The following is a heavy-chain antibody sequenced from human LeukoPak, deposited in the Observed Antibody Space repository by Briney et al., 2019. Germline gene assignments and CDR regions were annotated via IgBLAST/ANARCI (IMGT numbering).Heavy chain of an antibody. Sequence: SVKVSSEASGGTCSSYAISEVRQAPGQGLEWMGGIIPIFGTANYAQKFQGRVTITADESTSTAYMELSSLRSEDTAVYYCAREGNGYCSGGSCYRGLGSFDYWGQGTLVTVSS. CDR2: IIPIFGTA. CDR3: AREGNGYCSGGSCYRGLGSFDY. D-gene: IGHD2-15*01. V-gene: IGHV1-69*13. CDR1: GGTCSSYA. J-gene: IGHJ4*02.